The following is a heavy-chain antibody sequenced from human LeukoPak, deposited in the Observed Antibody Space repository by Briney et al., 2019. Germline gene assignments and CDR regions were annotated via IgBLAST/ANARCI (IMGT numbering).Heavy chain of an antibody. J-gene: IGHJ4*02. CDR3: ASSIAAAQGNGNAFDY. CDR2: IYPGDSDT. CDR1: GYSFTSYW. Sequence: GESLKISCKGSGYSFTSYWIGWVRQMPGKGLEWVGIIYPGDSDTRYSPSFQGQVTISADKSISTAYLQWSSLKASDTAMYYCASSIAAAQGNGNAFDYWGQETLVTVSS. D-gene: IGHD6-13*01. V-gene: IGHV5-51*01.